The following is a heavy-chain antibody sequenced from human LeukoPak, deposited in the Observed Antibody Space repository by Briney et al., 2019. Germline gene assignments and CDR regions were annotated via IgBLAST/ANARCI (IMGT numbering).Heavy chain of an antibody. CDR3: ARESSVGAHKAFDY. J-gene: IGHJ4*02. D-gene: IGHD1-26*01. V-gene: IGHV3-74*01. CDR1: GFTFSNYW. CDR2: INSDGSST. Sequence: GGSLRLSCAASGFTFSNYWMHWVRHAPGKGLVWVSRINSDGSSTSHADSVKGRFTISRDNAKNTLYLQMNSLRAEDTAVYYCARESSVGAHKAFDYWGQGTLVTVSS.